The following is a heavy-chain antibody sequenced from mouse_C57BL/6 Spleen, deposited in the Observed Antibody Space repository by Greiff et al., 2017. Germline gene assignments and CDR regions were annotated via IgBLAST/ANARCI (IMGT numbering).Heavy chain of an antibody. V-gene: IGHV1-64*01. CDR3: ASEGGYYGSRYYFDY. CDR1: GYTFTSYW. D-gene: IGHD1-1*01. J-gene: IGHJ2*01. Sequence: QVQLQQPGAELVKPGASVKLSCKASGYTFTSYWMHWVKQRPGQGLEWIGMIHPNSGSTNYNEKFKSKATLTVDKSSSTAYMQLSSLTSEDSAVYYCASEGGYYGSRYYFDYWGQGTTLTVSS. CDR2: IHPNSGST.